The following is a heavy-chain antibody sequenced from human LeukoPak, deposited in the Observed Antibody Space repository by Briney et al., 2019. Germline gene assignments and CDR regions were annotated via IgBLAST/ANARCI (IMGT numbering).Heavy chain of an antibody. CDR3: ARSSIVVVPAASYYFDY. D-gene: IGHD2-2*01. J-gene: IGHJ4*02. CDR2: ISAYNGNT. CDR1: GYTFTSYG. V-gene: IGHV1-18*01. Sequence: ASVKVSCKASGYTFTSYGISWVRQAPGQGLEWMGWISAYNGNTNYAQKLQGRVTMTIDTSTSTAYMELRSLRSDDTAVYHCARSSIVVVPAASYYFDYWGQGTLVTVSS.